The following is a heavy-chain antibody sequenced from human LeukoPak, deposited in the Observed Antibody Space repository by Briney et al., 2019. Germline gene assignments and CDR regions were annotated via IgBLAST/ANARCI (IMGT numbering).Heavy chain of an antibody. D-gene: IGHD6-13*01. CDR2: IYYSGST. CDR3: ARAPGGAAADY. Sequence: SETLSLTCTVSGGSISSYYWSWIRQPPGKGLEWIGYIYYSGSTNYNPSLKSRVTISVDTSKNQFSLKLSSVTAADTAVYYCARAPGGAAADYRGQGTLVTVSS. J-gene: IGHJ4*02. CDR1: GGSISSYY. V-gene: IGHV4-59*01.